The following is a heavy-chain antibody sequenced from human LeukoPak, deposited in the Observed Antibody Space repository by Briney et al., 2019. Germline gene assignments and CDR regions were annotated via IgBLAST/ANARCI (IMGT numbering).Heavy chain of an antibody. CDR2: IIYSGHT. V-gene: IGHV4-59*01. D-gene: IGHD5-12*01. CDR3: ARVWQDYSGSDY. Sequence: SETLSLTCSVSGGSISSYPWIWIRQSPGKGLEWIGYIIYSGHTNYNPSLKSRVTISIDTSKNQFSLSLTSVTAADTAVYYCARVWQDYSGSDYWGQGTLVTVSS. J-gene: IGHJ4*02. CDR1: GGSISSYP.